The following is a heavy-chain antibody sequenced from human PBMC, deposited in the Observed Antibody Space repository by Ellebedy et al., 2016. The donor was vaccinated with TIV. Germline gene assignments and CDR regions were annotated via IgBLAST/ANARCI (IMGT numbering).Heavy chain of an antibody. Sequence: AASVKVSCKASGFTFTSSAMQWVRQARGQRLEWIGWIVVGSGNTNYAQKFQERVTITRDMSTSTAYMELSSLRSEDTAVYYCAAVSLGYCSGGSCYGAYFDYWGQGTLVTVSS. CDR1: GFTFTSSA. V-gene: IGHV1-58*02. J-gene: IGHJ4*02. CDR3: AAVSLGYCSGGSCYGAYFDY. D-gene: IGHD2-15*01. CDR2: IVVGSGNT.